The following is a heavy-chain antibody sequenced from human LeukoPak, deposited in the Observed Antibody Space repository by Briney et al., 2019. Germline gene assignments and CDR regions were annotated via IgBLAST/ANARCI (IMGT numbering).Heavy chain of an antibody. J-gene: IGHJ5*02. D-gene: IGHD5-18*01. CDR2: ISAFNGET. Sequence: ASVNVSCKTYGYTFTSHGISWVRQAPGQGLEWMGWISAFNGETHYAQNLQGRVTMTTDTSTSTAYMELRSLRSDDTAVYYCARDEGYSYGSNWFDPWGQGTLVTVSS. CDR3: ARDEGYSYGSNWFDP. V-gene: IGHV1-18*01. CDR1: GYTFTSHG.